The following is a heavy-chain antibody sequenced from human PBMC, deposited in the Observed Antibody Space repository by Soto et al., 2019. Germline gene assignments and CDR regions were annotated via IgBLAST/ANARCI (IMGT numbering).Heavy chain of an antibody. Sequence: ASVKVACKASGYTFTSYGISWVRQAPGQGLEWMGWISAYNGNTNYAQKLQGRVTMTTDTSTSTAYMELSSLRSEDTAVYYCARDLSTTMVPGPAYYYGMDVWGQGTTVSVSS. CDR2: ISAYNGNT. CDR1: GYTFTSYG. CDR3: ARDLSTTMVPGPAYYYGMDV. V-gene: IGHV1-18*01. D-gene: IGHD3-10*01. J-gene: IGHJ6*02.